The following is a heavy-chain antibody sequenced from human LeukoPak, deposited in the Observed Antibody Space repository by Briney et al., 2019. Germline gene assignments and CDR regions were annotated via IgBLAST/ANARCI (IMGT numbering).Heavy chain of an antibody. V-gene: IGHV1-2*02. CDR3: ARAPPYCSSTSCYKYYYYMDV. CDR2: INPNSGGT. Sequence: ASVKVSCKASGYTFTGYYMHWVRQAPGQGLEWMGWINPNSGGTNYAQKLQGRVTMTRDTSISTAYMELSRLRSDDTAVYYCARAPPYCSSTSCYKYYYYMDVWGKGTTVTVSS. CDR1: GYTFTGYY. J-gene: IGHJ6*03. D-gene: IGHD2-2*02.